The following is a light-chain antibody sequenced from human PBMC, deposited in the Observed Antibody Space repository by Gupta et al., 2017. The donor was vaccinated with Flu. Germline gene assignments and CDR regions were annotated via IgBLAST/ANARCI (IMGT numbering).Light chain of an antibody. CDR3: MQALQTPLT. J-gene: IGKJ4*01. Sequence: VMTQSPLSLPVTPGEPASISCRSSQSLLHTSGYSYLDWYLQKPGQSPQLLIYLGSNRASGVPDRFSGGGSGTDFTLKISRVEAEDVGVYYCMQALQTPLTFGGGTKVEIK. V-gene: IGKV2-28*01. CDR1: QSLLHTSGYSY. CDR2: LGS.